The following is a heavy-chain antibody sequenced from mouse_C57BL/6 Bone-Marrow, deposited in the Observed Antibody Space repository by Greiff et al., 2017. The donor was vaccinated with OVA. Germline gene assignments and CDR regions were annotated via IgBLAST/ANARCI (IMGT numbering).Heavy chain of an antibody. CDR2: IRNKANGYTT. CDR3: ARYQVYSNSFDY. CDR1: GFTFTDYY. V-gene: IGHV7-3*01. J-gene: IGHJ2*01. D-gene: IGHD2-5*01. Sequence: EVQRVESGGGLVQPGGSLSLSCAASGFTFTDYYMSWVRQPPGKALEWLGFIRNKANGYTTEYSASVKGRFTISRDNSQSILYLQMNALRAEDSATYYCARYQVYSNSFDYWGQGTTLTVSS.